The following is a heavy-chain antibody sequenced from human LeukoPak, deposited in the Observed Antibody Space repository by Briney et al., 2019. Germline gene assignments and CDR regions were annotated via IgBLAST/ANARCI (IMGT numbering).Heavy chain of an antibody. V-gene: IGHV3-23*01. J-gene: IGHJ4*02. CDR3: AKEYGSSGYYNDY. D-gene: IGHD3-22*01. CDR1: GFTFSSYA. CDR2: VSGSGGNT. Sequence: GGSLRLSCAASGFTFSSYAMSWVRQAPGKGLEWVSAVSGSGGNTYYADSVKGRFTISRDNTKNTLFLQMNSLRAEDTAVYYCAKEYGSSGYYNDYWGQGILVTVSS.